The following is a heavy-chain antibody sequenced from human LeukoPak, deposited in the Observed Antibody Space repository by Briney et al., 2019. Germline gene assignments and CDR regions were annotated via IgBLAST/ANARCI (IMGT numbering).Heavy chain of an antibody. CDR1: GFTFSGYS. CDR2: ISSSSSYI. V-gene: IGHV3-21*01. J-gene: IGHJ4*02. D-gene: IGHD6-25*01. CDR3: ARAYSSGSTGRYSGY. Sequence: GGSLRLSCAASGFTFSGYSMSWVRQAPGKGLEWVSSISSSSSYINYADSVKGRFTISRDNAKNSLYLQMNSLRAEDTAVYYCARAYSSGSTGRYSGYWGQGTPVTVSS.